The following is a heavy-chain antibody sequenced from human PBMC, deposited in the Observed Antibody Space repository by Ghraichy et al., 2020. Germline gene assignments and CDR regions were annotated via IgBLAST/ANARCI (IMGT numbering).Heavy chain of an antibody. CDR2: ISGSGGTT. Sequence: GGSLRLSCAASGFTFSSYAMSWVRQVPGKGLEWVSSISGSGGTTYYADSVKGRFTISRDNSKNTLHLQMNSLRAEDTAVYYCAKRHNYDYVWGSYRHFEYWGQGTLVTVSS. CDR1: GFTFSSYA. D-gene: IGHD3-16*02. CDR3: AKRHNYDYVWGSYRHFEY. V-gene: IGHV3-23*01. J-gene: IGHJ4*02.